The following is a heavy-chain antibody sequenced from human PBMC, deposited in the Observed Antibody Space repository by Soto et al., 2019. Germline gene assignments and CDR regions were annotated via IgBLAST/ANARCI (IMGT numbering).Heavy chain of an antibody. CDR1: GFTFSSYG. Sequence: QVQLVESGGGVVQPGRSLRLSCAASGFTFSSYGMHWVRQAPGKGLEWVAVISYDGSNKYYADSVKGRFTISRDNSKNTLYLQMTSLRAEDTAVYYCAKGSGGSCYSGWFDPWGQGNLVTVSS. J-gene: IGHJ5*02. CDR3: AKGSGGSCYSGWFDP. V-gene: IGHV3-30*18. CDR2: ISYDGSNK. D-gene: IGHD2-15*01.